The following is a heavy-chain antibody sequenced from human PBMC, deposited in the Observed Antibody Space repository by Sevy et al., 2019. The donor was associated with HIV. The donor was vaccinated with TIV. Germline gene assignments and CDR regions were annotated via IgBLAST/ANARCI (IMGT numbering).Heavy chain of an antibody. CDR3: ARGLSSGRLGPFDY. J-gene: IGHJ4*02. V-gene: IGHV3-30-3*01. CDR1: GFTFSTQA. Sequence: GGSLRLSCAASGFTFSTQAMHWVRQAPGKGLEWVAVISNDGSNKYYADSVKGRFTISRDNSKNRLYLQMNSLRAEDTAVYYCARGLSSGRLGPFDYWGQGTLVTVSS. D-gene: IGHD3-22*01. CDR2: ISNDGSNK.